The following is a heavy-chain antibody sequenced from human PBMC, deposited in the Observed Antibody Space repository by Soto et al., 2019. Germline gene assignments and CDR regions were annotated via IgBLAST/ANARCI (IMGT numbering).Heavy chain of an antibody. CDR1: EYTFIGFH. CDR3: AKGLWTVGHCTGGSCYDGMDV. D-gene: IGHD2-15*01. V-gene: IGHV1-2*02. Sequence: QVQLVQSGAEVKKPGASVKVSCEASEYTFIGFHLHWVRQAPGQGLEWMGWINPKSGDTKHAQKFQGRVTLTRETSISTGYMELSRLESNDTAVYYCAKGLWTVGHCTGGSCYDGMDVWGQGTTVTVSS. J-gene: IGHJ6*02. CDR2: INPKSGDT.